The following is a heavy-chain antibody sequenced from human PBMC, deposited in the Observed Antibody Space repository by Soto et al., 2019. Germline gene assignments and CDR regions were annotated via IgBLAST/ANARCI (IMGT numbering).Heavy chain of an antibody. J-gene: IGHJ4*02. CDR1: GVTFSSYG. CDR2: IWYDGSNK. CDR3: ARNNLEYCSGGSCYHRSLDY. Sequence: PGGSLRLSCAASGVTFSSYGMHWVRQAPGKGLEWVAVIWYDGSNKYYADSVKGRFTISRDNSKNTLYLQMNSLRAEDTAVYYCARNNLEYCSGGSCYHRSLDYWGQGTLVTVSS. D-gene: IGHD2-15*01. V-gene: IGHV3-33*01.